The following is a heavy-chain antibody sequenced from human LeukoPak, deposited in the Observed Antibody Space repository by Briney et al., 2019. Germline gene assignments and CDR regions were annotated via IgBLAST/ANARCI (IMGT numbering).Heavy chain of an antibody. Sequence: PGGSLRLSCAASGFTFSSYEMNWVRQAPGKGLEWVSYISSSGSTIYYADSVKGRFAISRDNAKNSLYLQLNSLRADDTAVYYCARLTGTTGFDYWGQGTLATVSS. CDR2: ISSSGSTI. D-gene: IGHD1-1*01. CDR3: ARLTGTTGFDY. V-gene: IGHV3-48*03. CDR1: GFTFSSYE. J-gene: IGHJ4*02.